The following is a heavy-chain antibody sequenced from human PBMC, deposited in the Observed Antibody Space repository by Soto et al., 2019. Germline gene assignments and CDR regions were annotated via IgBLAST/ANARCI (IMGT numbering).Heavy chain of an antibody. CDR2: ISYDGSNK. CDR1: GFTFSSYA. CDR3: ARTRLQLVPDYDAFDI. D-gene: IGHD6-13*01. J-gene: IGHJ3*02. Sequence: QVQLVESGGGVVQPGRSLRLSCAASGFTFSSYAMHWVRQAPGKGLEWVAVISYDGSNKYYADYVKGRFTISRDNSKNTLYLQMNSLRAEDTAVYYCARTRLQLVPDYDAFDIWGQGTMVTVSS. V-gene: IGHV3-30-3*01.